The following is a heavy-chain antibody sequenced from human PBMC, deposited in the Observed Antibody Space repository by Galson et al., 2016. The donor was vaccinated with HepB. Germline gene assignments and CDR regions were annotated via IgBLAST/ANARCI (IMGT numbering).Heavy chain of an antibody. D-gene: IGHD3-10*01. CDR3: ARSRYYVSGSLDY. Sequence: PALVKPTQTLTLTCTFSGFSLRTSGVGVGWIRQPPGQGLEWLGIIYWDDDSRYSSSLKSRLTITKDTSKNQVVLTMTNVGPVDTATYYCARSRYYVSGSLDYWGQGTLVTVSS. CDR1: GFSLRTSGVG. J-gene: IGHJ4*02. V-gene: IGHV2-5*02. CDR2: IYWDDDS.